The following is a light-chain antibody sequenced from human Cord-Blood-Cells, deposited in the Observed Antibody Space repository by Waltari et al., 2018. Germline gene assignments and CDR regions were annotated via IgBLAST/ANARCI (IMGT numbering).Light chain of an antibody. CDR3: QAWDSSTVV. J-gene: IGLJ2*01. CDR2: QDS. V-gene: IGLV3-1*01. CDR1: TLGDKY. Sequence: SYELTQPPSVSVSPGQTASITCSGDTLGDKYACWYQQKPGQSPVQVIYQDSKRPSGIPERFSGSNSGNTATLTISGTQAMDEADYYCQAWDSSTVVFGGGTKLTVL.